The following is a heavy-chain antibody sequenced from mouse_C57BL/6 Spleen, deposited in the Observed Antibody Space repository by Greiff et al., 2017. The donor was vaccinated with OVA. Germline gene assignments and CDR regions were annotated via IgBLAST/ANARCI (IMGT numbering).Heavy chain of an antibody. J-gene: IGHJ2*01. CDR1: GFTFSDYY. V-gene: IGHV5-12*01. CDR3: ARHALGYFDY. CDR2: ISNGGGST. Sequence: EVKVVESGGGLVQPGGSLKLSCAASGFTFSDYYMYWVRQTPEKRLEWVAYISNGGGSTYYPDTVKGRFTISRDNAKNTLYLQMSRLKSEDTAMYYCARHALGYFDYWGQGTTLTVSS.